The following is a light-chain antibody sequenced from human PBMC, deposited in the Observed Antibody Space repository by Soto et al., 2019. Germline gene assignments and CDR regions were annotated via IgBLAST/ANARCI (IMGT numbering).Light chain of an antibody. CDR3: QQSYSTPWT. V-gene: IGKV1-39*01. CDR2: AAS. CDR1: QSISSY. J-gene: IGKJ1*01. Sequence: DIQMKQSPSALSASVGDRVTITCRASQSISSYLNWYQQKPGKAPKLLIYAASSLQSGVPSRFSGSGSGTDFTLTISSLQPEDFATYYCQQSYSTPWTFGQGTKVDNK.